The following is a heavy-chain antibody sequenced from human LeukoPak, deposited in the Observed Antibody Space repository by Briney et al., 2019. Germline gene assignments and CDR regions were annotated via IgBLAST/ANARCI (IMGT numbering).Heavy chain of an antibody. J-gene: IGHJ3*02. CDR3: ARLVGDGYNHDAFDI. CDR2: ISSSSYI. CDR1: GFTFSSYS. Sequence: PGGSLRLSCAASGFTFSSYSMNWVRQAPGKGLEWVSSISSSSYIYYADSVKGRFTISRDNAKNSLYLQMNSLRAEDTAVYYCARLVGDGYNHDAFDIWGQGTMVTVSS. D-gene: IGHD5-24*01. V-gene: IGHV3-21*01.